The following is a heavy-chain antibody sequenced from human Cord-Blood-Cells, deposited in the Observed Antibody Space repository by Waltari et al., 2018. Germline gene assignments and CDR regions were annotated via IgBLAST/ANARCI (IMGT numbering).Heavy chain of an antibody. CDR1: GYTFTGYY. D-gene: IGHD5-12*01. Sequence: QVQLVQSGAEVKKPGASVKVSCTASGYTFTGYYMHWVRQAPGQGLEWMGWINPNSGGTNYAQKFQGRVTMTRDTSISTAYMELSRLRSDDTAVYYCAREPSYSGYDYVRGSYWGQGTLVTVSS. CDR2: INPNSGGT. V-gene: IGHV1-2*02. CDR3: AREPSYSGYDYVRGSY. J-gene: IGHJ4*02.